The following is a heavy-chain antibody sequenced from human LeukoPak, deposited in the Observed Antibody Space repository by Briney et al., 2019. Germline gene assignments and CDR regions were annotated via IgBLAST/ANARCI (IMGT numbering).Heavy chain of an antibody. V-gene: IGHV3-9*03. D-gene: IGHD5-12*01. CDR3: AKDMTVDIVATAFDY. CDR1: GFTFDDYA. Sequence: PGRSLRLSCAASGFTFDDYAMHWVRQAPGKGLEWVSGISWNSGSIGYADSVKGRFTISRDNAKNSLYLQMNSLRAEDMALYYCAKDMTVDIVATAFDYWGQGTLVTVSS. CDR2: ISWNSGSI. J-gene: IGHJ4*02.